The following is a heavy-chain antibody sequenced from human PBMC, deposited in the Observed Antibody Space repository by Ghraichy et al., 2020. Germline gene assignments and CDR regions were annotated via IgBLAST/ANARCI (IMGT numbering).Heavy chain of an antibody. Sequence: LETLSLTCSVSGGSISGYTYHWGWVRQPPGKGLEWIGSIYHSGSTYFTPSLKSRASMSVDTSTNRFSLMLRSATAADTAIYYCVRRPRLSTLTTKDWGQGILVTVSS. V-gene: IGHV4-39*01. D-gene: IGHD4-17*01. CDR1: GGSISGYTYH. J-gene: IGHJ4*02. CDR2: IYHSGST. CDR3: VRRPRLSTLTTKD.